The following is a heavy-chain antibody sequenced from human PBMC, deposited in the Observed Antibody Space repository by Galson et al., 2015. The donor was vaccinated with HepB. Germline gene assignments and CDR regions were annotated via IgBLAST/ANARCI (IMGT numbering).Heavy chain of an antibody. Sequence: SETLSLTCTVSGGSISRNHWSWIRQAPGKGLEWIGYIYYSGSTSYNPSLKSRVTISLDTSTNQFSLKLTSVTAADTAVYFCAKQDCRSASCYTDWFDPWGPGTLVTVSS. CDR1: GGSISRNH. CDR3: AKQDCRSASCYTDWFDP. J-gene: IGHJ5*02. CDR2: IYYSGST. D-gene: IGHD2-2*01. V-gene: IGHV4-59*08.